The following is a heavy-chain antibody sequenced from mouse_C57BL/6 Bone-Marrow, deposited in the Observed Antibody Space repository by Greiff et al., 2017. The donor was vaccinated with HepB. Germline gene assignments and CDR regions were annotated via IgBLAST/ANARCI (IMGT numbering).Heavy chain of an antibody. D-gene: IGHD4-1*01. V-gene: IGHV3-6*01. Sequence: EVQLQESGPGLVKPSQSLSLTCSVTGYSITSGYYWNWIRQFPGNKLEWMGYISYDGSNNYNPSLKNRISITRDTSKNQFFLKLNSVTTEDTATYYCASSSWDPAWFAYWGQGTLVTVSA. CDR3: ASSSWDPAWFAY. CDR2: ISYDGSN. J-gene: IGHJ3*01. CDR1: GYSITSGYY.